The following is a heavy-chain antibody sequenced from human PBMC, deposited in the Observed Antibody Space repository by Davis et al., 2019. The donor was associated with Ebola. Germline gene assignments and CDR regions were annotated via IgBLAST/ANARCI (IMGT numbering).Heavy chain of an antibody. J-gene: IGHJ3*02. V-gene: IGHV1-46*03. CDR1: GYTFTNYY. CDR3: TTPGGQDSGYDVFDI. D-gene: IGHD5-12*01. CDR2: INPNDGRT. Sequence: SVKVSCKASGYTFTNYYMHWVLQAPGQGLEWMGMINPNDGRTIDAQKFQGRFTVTRDTSTTTVYMDLSSLRSEDTALYYCTTPGGQDSGYDVFDIWGQGTMVTVSS.